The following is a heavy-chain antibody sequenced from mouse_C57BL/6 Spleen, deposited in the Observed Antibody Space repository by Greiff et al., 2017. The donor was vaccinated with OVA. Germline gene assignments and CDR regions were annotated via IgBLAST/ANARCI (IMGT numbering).Heavy chain of an antibody. V-gene: IGHV1-50*01. J-gene: IGHJ1*03. CDR2: IDPSDSYT. D-gene: IGHD2-5*01. Sequence: QVQLKQPGAELVKPGASVKLSCKASGYTFTSYWMQWVKQRPGQGLEWIGEIDPSDSYTNYNQKFKSKATLTVDTSSSTAYMQLSSLTSEDSAVYYCARAYYSNYGYWYFDVWGTGTTVTVSS. CDR1: GYTFTSYW. CDR3: ARAYYSNYGYWYFDV.